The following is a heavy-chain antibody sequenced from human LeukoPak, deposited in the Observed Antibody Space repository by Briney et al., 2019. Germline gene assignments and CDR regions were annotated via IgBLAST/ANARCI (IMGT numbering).Heavy chain of an antibody. CDR2: INHNGNVN. CDR1: GFTFSSYW. J-gene: IGHJ6*02. CDR3: AADRFSIFGVVITPKNYYGMDV. V-gene: IGHV3-7*03. Sequence: GGSLRLSCAASGFTFSSYWMNWARQAPGKGLEWVASINHNGNVNYYVDSVKGRFTISRDNAKNSLYLQMSNLRAEDTAVYYCAADRFSIFGVVITPKNYYGMDVWGQGTTVTVSS. D-gene: IGHD3-3*01.